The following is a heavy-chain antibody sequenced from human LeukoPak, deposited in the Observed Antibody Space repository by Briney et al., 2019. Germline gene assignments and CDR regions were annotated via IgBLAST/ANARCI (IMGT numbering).Heavy chain of an antibody. CDR2: ISSSGSTI. Sequence: PGGSLRLSCAASGFTFSSYEMNWVRQAPGKGLEWVSYISSSGSTIYYADSAKGRFTISRDNAKNSLYLQMNSLRAEDTAVYYCARGAGSGPENYFDYWGQGTLVTVSS. J-gene: IGHJ4*02. D-gene: IGHD6-19*01. CDR1: GFTFSSYE. V-gene: IGHV3-48*03. CDR3: ARGAGSGPENYFDY.